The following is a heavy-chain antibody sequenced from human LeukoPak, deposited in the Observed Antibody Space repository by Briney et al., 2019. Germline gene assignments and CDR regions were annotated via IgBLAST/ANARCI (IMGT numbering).Heavy chain of an antibody. CDR1: GFTFGDYA. CDR2: IRSKAYGGTT. J-gene: IGHJ3*02. D-gene: IGHD6-19*01. V-gene: IGHV3-49*04. CDR3: TRDRGYGSGWYTDAFDI. Sequence: GGSLRLSCTASGFTFGDYAMSWVRQAPGKGLEWVGFIRSKAYGGTTEYAASVKGRFTISRDDSKSIAYLQMNSLKTEDTAVYYCTRDRGYGSGWYTDAFDIWGQGTMVTVSS.